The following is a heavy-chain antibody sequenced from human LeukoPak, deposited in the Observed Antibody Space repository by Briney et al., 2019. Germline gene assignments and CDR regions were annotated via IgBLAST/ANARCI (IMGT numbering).Heavy chain of an antibody. CDR3: ARDVSAFDY. CDR2: VYYTGNT. J-gene: IGHJ4*02. V-gene: IGHV4-59*01. D-gene: IGHD5/OR15-5a*01. CDR1: GGSISSYY. Sequence: PSETLSLTCTVSGGSISSYYWSWIRQPPGKGLEWIEYVYYTGNTNYNPSLKSRVTISVDTSKNQFSLQLSSVTAADTAIYYCARDVSAFDYWGQGTLVTVSS.